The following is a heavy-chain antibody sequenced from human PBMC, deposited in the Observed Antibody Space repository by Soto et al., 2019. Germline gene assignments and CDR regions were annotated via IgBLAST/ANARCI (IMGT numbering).Heavy chain of an antibody. CDR3: ARTVGAAYYLAF. CDR2: IYTSGST. Sequence: QVQLQESGPGLVKPSEPLSLTCTVSGDSMTKYYWSWIRQPAGKGLEWNGRIYTSGSTNYDPSLRSRVTMSIDTSNRHFALGLKPVTAADTAVYYCARTVGAAYYLAFWGQGALVTVSS. D-gene: IGHD1-26*01. CDR1: GDSMTKYY. V-gene: IGHV4-4*07. J-gene: IGHJ4*02.